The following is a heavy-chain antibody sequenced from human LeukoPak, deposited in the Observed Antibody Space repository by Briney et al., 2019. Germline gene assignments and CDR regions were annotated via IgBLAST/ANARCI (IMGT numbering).Heavy chain of an antibody. Sequence: GGSLRLSCGASGFTFSSSAMHWVRQGPGKGLEWVAYIAHHGNNKYYADSVKGRFTISRDNSKGSLYLQMNSLRADDTAVHCCAKDGSWSCTDWGQGTLVRVSS. D-gene: IGHD2-8*02. CDR2: IAHHGNNK. V-gene: IGHV3-30*02. CDR1: GFTFSSSA. CDR3: AKDGSWSCTD. J-gene: IGHJ4*02.